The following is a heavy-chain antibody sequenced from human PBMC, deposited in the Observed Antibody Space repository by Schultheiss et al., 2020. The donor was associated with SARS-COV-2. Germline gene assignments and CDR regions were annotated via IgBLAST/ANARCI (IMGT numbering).Heavy chain of an antibody. J-gene: IGHJ6*02. Sequence: GGSLRLSCAASGFTFSSYWMSWVRQAPGKGLEWVANIKQDGSEKYYVDSVKGRFTISRDNAKNSLYLQMNSLRAEDTAVYYCARDWTEYYDFWSGYYTHYYYYGMDVWGQGTTVTVSS. V-gene: IGHV3-7*03. CDR3: ARDWTEYYDFWSGYYTHYYYYGMDV. CDR2: IKQDGSEK. D-gene: IGHD3-3*01. CDR1: GFTFSSYW.